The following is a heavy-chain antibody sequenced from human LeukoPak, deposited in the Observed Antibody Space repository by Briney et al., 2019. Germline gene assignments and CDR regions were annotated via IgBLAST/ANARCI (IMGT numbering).Heavy chain of an antibody. D-gene: IGHD2-15*01. CDR2: NSSGGSA. CDR3: ARDPEGCSGGSCNSLSFV. J-gene: IGHJ4*02. V-gene: IGHV3-66*01. Sequence: PGGSLRLSCAASGITVSANYMSWVRQAPGKGLEWVSVNSSGGSAYYADSVKGRFTISRDIYKNTVSLQMNSLRAEDTAVYFCARDPEGCSGGSCNSLSFVWGQGTLVTVSS. CDR1: GITVSANY.